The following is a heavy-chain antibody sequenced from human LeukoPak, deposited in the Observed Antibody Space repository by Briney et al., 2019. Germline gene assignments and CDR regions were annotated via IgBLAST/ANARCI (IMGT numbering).Heavy chain of an antibody. CDR1: GGSISSSSYY. V-gene: IGHV4-39*07. Sequence: PSETLSLTCTVSGGSISSSSYYWGWIRQPPGKGLEWIGSIYYSGSTYYNPSLKSRVTISVDTSKNQFSLKLSSVTAADTAVYYCARDLYYYGSGSYRRRDAFDIWGQGTMVTVSS. CDR2: IYYSGST. J-gene: IGHJ3*02. CDR3: ARDLYYYGSGSYRRRDAFDI. D-gene: IGHD3-10*01.